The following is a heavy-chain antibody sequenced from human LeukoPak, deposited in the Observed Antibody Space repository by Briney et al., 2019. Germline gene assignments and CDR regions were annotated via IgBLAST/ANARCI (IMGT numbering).Heavy chain of an antibody. J-gene: IGHJ4*02. V-gene: IGHV3-74*01. D-gene: IGHD5-24*01. Sequence: GGSLRLSCAASGFTFSSYWMHWVRQALGKGLVWVSRINSDGSSTYYADSVKGRFTISRDNSKNTLYLQMNSLRAEDTAVYYCAKSGYNRFDYWGQGTLVTVSS. CDR3: AKSGYNRFDY. CDR2: INSDGSST. CDR1: GFTFSSYW.